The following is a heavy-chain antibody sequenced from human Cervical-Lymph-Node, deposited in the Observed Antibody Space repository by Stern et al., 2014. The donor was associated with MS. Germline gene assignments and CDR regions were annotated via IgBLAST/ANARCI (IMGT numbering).Heavy chain of an antibody. J-gene: IGHJ6*02. Sequence: MQLVESGAEVKKPGSSVKVSCKASGGTFSSYAISWVRQAPGQGLEWTGGIIPIFGTANYAQKFQGRVTITADESTSTAYMELSSLXXXXXAVYYCARGELKEGLVRGMDVWGQGTTVTV. CDR1: GGTFSSYA. CDR3: ARGELKEGLVRGMDV. CDR2: IIPIFGTA. V-gene: IGHV1-69*01. D-gene: IGHD1-26*01.